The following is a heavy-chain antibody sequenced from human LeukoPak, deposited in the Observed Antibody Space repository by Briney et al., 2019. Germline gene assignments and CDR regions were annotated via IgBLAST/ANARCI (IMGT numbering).Heavy chain of an antibody. V-gene: IGHV1-24*01. CDR2: FDPEDGET. Sequence: GASVKVSCKVSGYTLTELSMHWVRQAPGKGLEWMGGFDPEDGETIYAQKFQGRITMTEDTSTDTAYMELSSLRSDDTAVYYCARPKPGYSSEAAYDIWGQGTMVTVSS. CDR1: GYTLTELS. CDR3: ARPKPGYSSEAAYDI. J-gene: IGHJ3*02. D-gene: IGHD6-19*01.